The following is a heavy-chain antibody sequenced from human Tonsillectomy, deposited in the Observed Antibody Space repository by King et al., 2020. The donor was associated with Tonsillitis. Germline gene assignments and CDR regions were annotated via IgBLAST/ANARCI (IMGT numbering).Heavy chain of an antibody. CDR2: IYYTGST. Sequence: QLQESGPGLVKPSETLSLTCTVSGGSISGYCWSWIRQPPGKGLEWIGYIYYTGSTNYNPSLKSRVTISVDTSKNQFSLKLSSVTAADTAVYYCARLLSSSDYYYYYYYMDVWGKGTTVTVSS. CDR1: GGSISGYC. D-gene: IGHD6-6*01. CDR3: ARLLSSSDYYYYYYYMDV. J-gene: IGHJ6*03. V-gene: IGHV4-59*08.